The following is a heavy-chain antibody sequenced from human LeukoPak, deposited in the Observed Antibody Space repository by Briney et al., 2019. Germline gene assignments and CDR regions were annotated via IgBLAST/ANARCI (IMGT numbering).Heavy chain of an antibody. CDR1: GFTFGDYA. Sequence: PGGSLRLSCTASGFTFGDYAVRWFRQAQGKGLEWVAHIKHDGNEKKYVDSVKGRFTTSRDNAKNSLYLQMNTLTAEDTAVYYCVGDPGDYWGQGTLVTVSS. CDR2: IKHDGNEK. J-gene: IGHJ4*02. CDR3: VGDPGDY. V-gene: IGHV3-7*01.